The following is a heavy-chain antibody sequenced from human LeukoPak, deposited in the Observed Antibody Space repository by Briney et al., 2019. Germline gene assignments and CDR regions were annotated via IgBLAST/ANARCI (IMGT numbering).Heavy chain of an antibody. V-gene: IGHV4-59*11. CDR2: IYYSGNT. CDR1: GDSMSGHY. D-gene: IGHD5-24*01. J-gene: IGHJ2*01. CDR3: ARGRRDPL. Sequence: SETLSLTCTVSGDSMSGHYWSWLRQPPGKGLEWIGYIYYSGNTNYNPSLKSRVTMLVDMSKNQVSLELSSVTAADTAVYYCARGRRDPLWGRGTLVTVSS.